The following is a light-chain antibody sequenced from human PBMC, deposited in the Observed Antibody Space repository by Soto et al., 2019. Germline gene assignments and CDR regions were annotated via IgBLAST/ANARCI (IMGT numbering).Light chain of an antibody. V-gene: IGLV1-40*01. J-gene: IGLJ1*01. CDR1: SFNIGAGYD. Sequence: RTQQGTGVDPAGHRITISCTGSSFNIGAGYDVHWYQQLPGTAPKLLIYGNSNRPSGVPDRFSGSKSGTSASLAITGLQAVDEADYYCQSSDSSLNVFGTGTKVTVL. CDR3: QSSDSSLNV. CDR2: GNS.